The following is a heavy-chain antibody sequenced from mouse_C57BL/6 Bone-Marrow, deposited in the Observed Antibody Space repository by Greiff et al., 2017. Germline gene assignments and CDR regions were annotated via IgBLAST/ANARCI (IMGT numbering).Heavy chain of an antibody. V-gene: IGHV3-6*01. CDR2: ISYDGSN. CDR3: ARGYTTGVAPHWYFDV. D-gene: IGHD1-1*01. CDR1: GYSITSGYY. J-gene: IGHJ1*03. Sequence: VQLKESGPGLVKPSQSLSLTCSVTGYSITSGYYWNWIRQFPGNKLEWMGYISYDGSNNYNPSLKNRISITRDTSKNQFFLKLNSVTTEDTATYYCARGYTTGVAPHWYFDVWCTGTTVTVSS.